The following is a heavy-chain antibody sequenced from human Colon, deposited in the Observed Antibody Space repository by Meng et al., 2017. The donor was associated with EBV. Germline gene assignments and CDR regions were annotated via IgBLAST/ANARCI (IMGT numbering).Heavy chain of an antibody. CDR1: GGSMSSGDYF. CDR2: IYYSGNT. J-gene: IGHJ5*02. CDR3: ARAEYYNWFDP. V-gene: IGHV4-30-4*01. D-gene: IGHD1-14*01. Sequence: QVQVQESGPGLVKPSQXLFLTCTASGGSMSSGDYFWNWRRQPPGKGLEWIGYIYYSGNTYYNPSLKSRVTISIDTSKNQFSLKLSSVTAADTAVYYCARAEYYNWFDPWGQGTLVTVSS.